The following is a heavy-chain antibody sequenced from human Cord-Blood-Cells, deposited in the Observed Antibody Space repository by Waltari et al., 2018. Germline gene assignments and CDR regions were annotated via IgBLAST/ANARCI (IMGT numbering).Heavy chain of an antibody. CDR3: ARTGTTGGMDV. CDR2: INPNSGGT. Sequence: QVQLVQSGAEVKKPGASVKVSCKASGYTFTGYYMHWVRQAPGQGLEWMGWINPNSGGTNYAKKFQGWVTMTRDTSISTAYMELSRLRSDDTAVYYCARTGTTGGMDVWGQGTTVTVSS. J-gene: IGHJ6*02. D-gene: IGHD1-1*01. CDR1: GYTFTGYY. V-gene: IGHV1-2*04.